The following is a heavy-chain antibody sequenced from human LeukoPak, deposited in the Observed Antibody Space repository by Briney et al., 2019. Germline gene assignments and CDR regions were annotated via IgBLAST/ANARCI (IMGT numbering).Heavy chain of an antibody. CDR2: INHSGST. Sequence: PSETLSLACTVSGASISSYYWSWIRQPPGKGLEWIGEINHSGSTNYNPSLKSRVTISVDTSKNQFSLKLSSVTAADTAVYYCARLPLYYDFWSGYYKDYWGQGTLVTVSS. CDR1: GASISSYY. CDR3: ARLPLYYDFWSGYYKDY. D-gene: IGHD3-3*01. J-gene: IGHJ4*02. V-gene: IGHV4-34*01.